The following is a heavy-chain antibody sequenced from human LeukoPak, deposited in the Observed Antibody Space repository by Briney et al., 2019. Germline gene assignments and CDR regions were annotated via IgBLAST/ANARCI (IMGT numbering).Heavy chain of an antibody. CDR3: ARGIAAAGTPEDY. V-gene: IGHV3-21*01. J-gene: IGHJ4*02. CDR2: ISSSSSYI. Sequence: GGSLRLSCVASGFSFSTYGMHWVRQAPGKGLEWVSSISSSSSYIYYADSVKGRFTISRDNAKNSLYLQMNSLRAEDTAVYYCARGIAAAGTPEDYWGQGTLVTVSS. D-gene: IGHD6-13*01. CDR1: GFSFSTYG.